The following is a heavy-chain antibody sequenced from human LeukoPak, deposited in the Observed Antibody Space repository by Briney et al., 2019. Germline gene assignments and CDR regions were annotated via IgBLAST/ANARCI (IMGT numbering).Heavy chain of an antibody. D-gene: IGHD6-19*01. V-gene: IGHV3-23*01. J-gene: IGHJ4*02. Sequence: PGGSLRLFCASSGFSFSSYAMNWVRQAPGKGLEWVSAISGSGGSTSYAVSVKARFTISRDNSKNTLFLQMNSLRAEDTAVYYCAKDAERVAVTGHLDYWGQGTLVTVSS. CDR1: GFSFSSYA. CDR2: ISGSGGST. CDR3: AKDAERVAVTGHLDY.